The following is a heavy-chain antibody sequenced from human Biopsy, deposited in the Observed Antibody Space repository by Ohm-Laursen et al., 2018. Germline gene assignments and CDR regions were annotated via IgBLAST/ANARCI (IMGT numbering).Heavy chain of an antibody. D-gene: IGHD2-2*01. Sequence: SDTLSLTCAVSGASINIAYYWGWIRRPPGKGLEWIGYIEYSDKTYYNPSLESRVAFSVDTSKNQFSLRLMCVTAADTAVYYCARHRYCSSTSCSNSNYYFDFWGQGTLVTVSS. CDR3: ARHRYCSSTSCSNSNYYFDF. CDR2: IEYSDKT. V-gene: IGHV4-59*08. CDR1: GASINIAYY. J-gene: IGHJ4*02.